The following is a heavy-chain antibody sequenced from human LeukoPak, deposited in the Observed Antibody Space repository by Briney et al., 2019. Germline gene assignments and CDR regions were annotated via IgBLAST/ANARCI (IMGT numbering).Heavy chain of an antibody. CDR1: GGSISSSSYY. CDR2: IYYSGST. J-gene: IGHJ3*01. CDR3: ARVGGGELPGGPL. Sequence: SETLSLTCTVSGGSISSSSYYWGSIRQPPGKGLEWIGSIYYSGSTYYNPSLKSRVTISVDTSKNQFSLKLSSVTAADTAVYYCARVGGGELPGGPLWGQGTMVTVSS. V-gene: IGHV4-39*01. D-gene: IGHD1-26*01.